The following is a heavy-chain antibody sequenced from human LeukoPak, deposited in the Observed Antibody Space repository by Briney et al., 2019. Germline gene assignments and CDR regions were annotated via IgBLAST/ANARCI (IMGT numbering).Heavy chain of an antibody. Sequence: GSLRLSCTASGFTISTYWMSWIRQPPGKGLEWLGSMYYSGSPYHNPSLKSRVTISVDTSKNQFSLKLSSVTAADTAVYYCARLLYDRSGYYYFDCWGQGTLVTVSS. D-gene: IGHD3-22*01. J-gene: IGHJ4*02. CDR2: MYYSGSP. CDR3: ARLLYDRSGYYYFDC. CDR1: GFTISTYW. V-gene: IGHV4-39*01.